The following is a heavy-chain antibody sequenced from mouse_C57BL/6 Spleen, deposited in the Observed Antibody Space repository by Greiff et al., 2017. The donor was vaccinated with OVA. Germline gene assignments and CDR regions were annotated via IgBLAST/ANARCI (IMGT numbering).Heavy chain of an antibody. CDR2: IDHGSGST. Sequence: QVQLQQPGAELVKPGASVKMSCKASGYTLTSYWITWVKQRPGQGLEGIGDIDHGSGSTNSNEKFKSKATLTVDTSSSTAYMQLSSLTSEDSAVYYCARRYYYGSRGYWGQGTTLTVSS. CDR1: GYTLTSYW. D-gene: IGHD1-1*01. V-gene: IGHV1-55*01. J-gene: IGHJ2*01. CDR3: ARRYYYGSRGY.